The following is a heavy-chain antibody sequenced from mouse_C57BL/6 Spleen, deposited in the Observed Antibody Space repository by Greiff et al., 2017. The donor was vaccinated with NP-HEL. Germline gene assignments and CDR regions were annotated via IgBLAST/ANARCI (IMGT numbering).Heavy chain of an antibody. Sequence: QVQLKQSGPELVKPGASVKISCKASGYAFSSSWMNWVKQRPGKGLEWIGRIYPGDGDTNYNGKFKGKATLTADKSSSTAYMQLSSLTSEDSAVYFCAREGGLLRYFDVWGTGTTVTVSS. D-gene: IGHD2-3*01. J-gene: IGHJ1*03. CDR3: AREGGLLRYFDV. CDR1: GYAFSSSW. V-gene: IGHV1-82*01. CDR2: IYPGDGDT.